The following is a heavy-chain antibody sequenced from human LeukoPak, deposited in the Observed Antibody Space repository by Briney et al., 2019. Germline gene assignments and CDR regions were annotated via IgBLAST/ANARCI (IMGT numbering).Heavy chain of an antibody. D-gene: IGHD1-1*01. J-gene: IGHJ4*02. CDR1: GYTFTSYD. CDR2: MNPNSGNT. CDR3: ARASGRGQIRTYYFDY. V-gene: IGHV1-8*01. Sequence: ASVKVSCKASGYTFTSYDINWVRQATGQGLEWMGWMNPNSGNTGYAQKFQGRVTMTRNTSISTAYMELSSLRSEDTAVYYCARASGRGQIRTYYFDYWGQGTLVTVSS.